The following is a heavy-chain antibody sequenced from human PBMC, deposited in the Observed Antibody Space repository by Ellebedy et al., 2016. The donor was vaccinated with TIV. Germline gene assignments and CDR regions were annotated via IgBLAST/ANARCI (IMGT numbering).Heavy chain of an antibody. J-gene: IGHJ4*02. V-gene: IGHV3-20*04. Sequence: GESLKISCAASGFTFDDYGMSWVRQAPGKGLGWVSGINWNGGSTCSADSVKGRFTISRDNAKNSLYLQMNSLRAEDTALYYWARDGVLRYFDWLYYFDYWGQGTLVTVSS. CDR2: INWNGGST. D-gene: IGHD3-9*01. CDR1: GFTFDDYG. CDR3: ARDGVLRYFDWLYYFDY.